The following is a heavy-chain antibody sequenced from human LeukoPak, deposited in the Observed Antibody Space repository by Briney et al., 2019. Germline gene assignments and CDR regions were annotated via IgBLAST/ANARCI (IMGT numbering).Heavy chain of an antibody. Sequence: DSVKVSCKASGYTFTSYGISWVRQAPGQGLEWMGWISAYNGNTNYAQKLQGRVTMTTDTSTSTAYMELRSLRSDDTAVYYCARDSVGARRSDYYYMDVWGKGTTVTVSS. CDR3: ARDSVGARRSDYYYMDV. D-gene: IGHD1-26*01. CDR2: ISAYNGNT. CDR1: GYTFTSYG. V-gene: IGHV1-18*01. J-gene: IGHJ6*03.